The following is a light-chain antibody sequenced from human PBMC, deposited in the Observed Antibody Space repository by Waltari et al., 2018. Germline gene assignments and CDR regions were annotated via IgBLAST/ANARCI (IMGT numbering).Light chain of an antibody. CDR3: HAAADNNWF. V-gene: IGLV3-27*01. Sequence: YDLAQPFSVSVSPGQTATITCSGDVLAEKYVRWFQQRPGQSPILILYKDTEWPSGIPERFSGSSSGSTVTLTIRGARPEDEADYHCHAAADNNWFFGGGTKLTVL. CDR1: VLAEKY. J-gene: IGLJ2*01. CDR2: KDT.